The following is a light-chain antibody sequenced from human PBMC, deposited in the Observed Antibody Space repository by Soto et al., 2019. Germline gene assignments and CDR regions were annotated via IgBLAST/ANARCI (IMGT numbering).Light chain of an antibody. J-gene: IGKJ1*01. CDR3: QQYSNWPPWT. CDR2: RAS. Sequence: EIVMTQSPATLSVSPGDTATLSCRASQSLGGNLAWYQQKPGQAPRLLNFRASSRATGVPARFSASGSGTEFTLTISGLQSEDFAVYYCQQYSNWPPWTFGPGTKVDIK. V-gene: IGKV3-15*01. CDR1: QSLGGN.